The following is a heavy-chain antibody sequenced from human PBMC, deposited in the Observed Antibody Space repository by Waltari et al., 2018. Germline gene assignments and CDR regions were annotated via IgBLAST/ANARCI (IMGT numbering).Heavy chain of an antibody. CDR3: AKDERDDWNLDY. D-gene: IGHD1-1*01. V-gene: IGHV3-30*02. Sequence: QVQLVESGGGVVQPGGSLRLSCAASGFTFSSYGMHWVRQAPGKGLEWVAFIRYDGSNKYYADSVKCRFTISRDNSKNTLYLQMNSLRAEDTAVYYCAKDERDDWNLDYWGQGTLVTVSS. CDR2: IRYDGSNK. CDR1: GFTFSSYG. J-gene: IGHJ4*02.